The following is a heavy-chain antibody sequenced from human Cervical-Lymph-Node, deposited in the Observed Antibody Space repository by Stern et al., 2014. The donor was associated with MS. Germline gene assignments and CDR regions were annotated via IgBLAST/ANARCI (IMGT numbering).Heavy chain of an antibody. CDR1: GFTFSRHG. D-gene: IGHD3-10*01. J-gene: IGHJ5*02. V-gene: IGHV3-33*01. CDR3: ARDRSSSGDLDP. Sequence: QVQLVESGGGVVQPWKSLRLSCAASGFTFSRHGMHWVRQAPGKGLEWVAVIWYEGVNKDYAESVEGRFTISRDNSKNTVSLHMNSLRVEDTGVYYCARDRSSSGDLDPWGQGTLVTVSS. CDR2: IWYEGVNK.